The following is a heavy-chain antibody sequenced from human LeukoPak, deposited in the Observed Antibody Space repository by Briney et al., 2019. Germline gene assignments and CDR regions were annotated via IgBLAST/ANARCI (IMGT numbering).Heavy chain of an antibody. Sequence: GGSLRLPCAASGFTFSNYVMTWVRQAPGKGLEWVSGISGSGGSVYHTDSVQGRFTISRDNSKNTLYLQMNSLRADDTAVYYCAKDGSPRGVLPGYMDVWGKGTTVTVSS. CDR1: GFTFSNYV. V-gene: IGHV3-23*01. CDR3: AKDGSPRGVLPGYMDV. D-gene: IGHD3-10*01. CDR2: ISGSGGSV. J-gene: IGHJ6*03.